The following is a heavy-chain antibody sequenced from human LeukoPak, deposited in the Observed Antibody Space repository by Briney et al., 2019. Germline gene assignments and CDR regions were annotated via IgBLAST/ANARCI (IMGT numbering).Heavy chain of an antibody. D-gene: IGHD3-10*01. CDR3: AKYISDSGAYYAFDY. V-gene: IGHV3-23*01. CDR2: ITIRGTIT. Sequence: PGGSLRLSCAASGFTFSKYAMTWVRQAPGKGLEWVSAITIRGTITYYADSVKGRFTISRDDSKNTLSLQMDSLSAEDTALYYCAKYISDSGAYYAFDYWGQGTLVTVSS. J-gene: IGHJ4*02. CDR1: GFTFSKYA.